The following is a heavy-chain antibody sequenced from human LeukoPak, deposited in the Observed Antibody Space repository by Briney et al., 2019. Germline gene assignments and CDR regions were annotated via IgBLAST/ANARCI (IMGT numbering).Heavy chain of an antibody. Sequence: SETLSLTCTVSGGSISSSSYYWGWIRQPPGKGLEWIGSIYYSGSTYYNPSLKSRVTISVDTSKNQFSLKLSSVTAADTAVYYCARRTRSGSYWGYFDYWGQGTLVTVSS. CDR3: ARRTRSGSYWGYFDY. V-gene: IGHV4-39*01. J-gene: IGHJ4*02. CDR2: IYYSGST. CDR1: GGSISSSSYY. D-gene: IGHD1-26*01.